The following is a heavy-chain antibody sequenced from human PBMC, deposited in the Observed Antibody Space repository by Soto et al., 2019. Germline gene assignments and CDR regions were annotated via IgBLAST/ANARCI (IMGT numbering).Heavy chain of an antibody. J-gene: IGHJ5*02. CDR2: ISTSGDRT. Sequence: EVQLLESGGDLVQPGGSLRLSCAASGFSFSTFVMNWVRQAPGEGLEWLSAISTSGDRTYYPDSVKGRFTISRDNSKNTLYQQMNSRRVEATAAHYGTKNYNSGGVGPNWFDPWGQGTLVTVSS. V-gene: IGHV3-23*01. CDR1: GFSFSTFV. CDR3: TKNYNSGGVGPNWFDP. D-gene: IGHD3-10*01.